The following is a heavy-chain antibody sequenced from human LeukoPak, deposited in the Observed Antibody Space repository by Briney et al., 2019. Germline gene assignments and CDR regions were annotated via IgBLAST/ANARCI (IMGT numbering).Heavy chain of an antibody. CDR1: GYTFTTYD. Sequence: ASVKVSCKASGYTFTTYDINWVRQATGQGLEWMGWMNPNSGNTGYAQKFQGRVTLTRNTSIDTAYMELSSLGSEDTAVYYCATRRRYSSGWSFWGQGTLVTVSS. CDR2: MNPNSGNT. V-gene: IGHV1-8*01. J-gene: IGHJ4*02. D-gene: IGHD6-19*01. CDR3: ATRRRYSSGWSF.